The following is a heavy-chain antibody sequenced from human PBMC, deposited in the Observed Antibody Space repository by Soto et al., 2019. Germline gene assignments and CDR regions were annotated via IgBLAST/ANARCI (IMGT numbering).Heavy chain of an antibody. CDR1: GFTFSSYA. J-gene: IGHJ4*02. CDR2: ISGSGGST. Sequence: EVQLLESGGGLVQPGGSLRLSCAASGFTFSSYAMSWVRQAPGKGLEWVSAISGSGGSTYYADSVKGRFTISRDNSKNTLYLQMNSLRAEDTAVYYCAKEYLASSLRSGYYDYWGQGTLVTVSS. V-gene: IGHV3-23*01. D-gene: IGHD3-22*01. CDR3: AKEYLASSLRSGYYDY.